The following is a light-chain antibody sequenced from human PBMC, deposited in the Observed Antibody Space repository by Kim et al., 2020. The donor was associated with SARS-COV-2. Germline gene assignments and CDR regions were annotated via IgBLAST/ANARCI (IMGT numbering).Light chain of an antibody. CDR3: HQSASSPRT. CDR2: TAS. V-gene: IGKV3-20*01. CDR1: QGVSDNY. J-gene: IGKJ1*01. Sequence: SPGESATSSCRASQGVSDNYLAWYQQKPGQAPRLLIYTASTRATGIPDRFSGSGSGTDFTLTISRLEPEDFAVYYCHQSASSPRTFGQGTKVDIK.